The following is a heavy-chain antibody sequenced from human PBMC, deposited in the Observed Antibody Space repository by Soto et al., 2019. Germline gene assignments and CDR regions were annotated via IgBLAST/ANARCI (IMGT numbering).Heavy chain of an antibody. V-gene: IGHV4-34*01. J-gene: IGHJ4*02. D-gene: IGHD2-21*02. Sequence: QVQLQQWGAGLLKPSETLSLTCAVYGGSFSGYYWSWIRQPPGKGLEWIGEINHSGSTNYNPSLKSRVTISVXXSXNXXSLKLSSVTAADTAVYYCARGRRHIVVVTASYFDYWGQGTLVTVSS. CDR3: ARGRRHIVVVTASYFDY. CDR1: GGSFSGYY. CDR2: INHSGST.